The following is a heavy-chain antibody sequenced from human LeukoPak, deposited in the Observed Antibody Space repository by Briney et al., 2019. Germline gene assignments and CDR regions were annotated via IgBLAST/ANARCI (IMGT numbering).Heavy chain of an antibody. V-gene: IGHV3-23*01. CDR3: AKGGIQLWYYFDY. CDR1: GFTFSSYA. Sequence: GGSLRLSCAASGFTFSSYAMSWVRQAPGKGPEWVSAISGSGGSTYYADSVKGRFTISGDNSKNTLYLQMNSLRAEDTAVYYCAKGGIQLWYYFDYWGQGTLVTVSS. D-gene: IGHD5-18*01. CDR2: ISGSGGST. J-gene: IGHJ4*02.